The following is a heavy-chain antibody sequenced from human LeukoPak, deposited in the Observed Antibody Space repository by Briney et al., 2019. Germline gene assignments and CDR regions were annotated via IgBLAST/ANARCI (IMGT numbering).Heavy chain of an antibody. CDR1: GGSISSGGYY. Sequence: KTSETLSLTCTVSGGSISSGGYYWSWIRQHPGKGLEWIGYIYYSGSTYYNPSLKSRVTISVDTSKNQFSLKLSSVTAADTAVYCCARDRGPYSGYDSYYFDYWGQGTLVTVSS. CDR2: IYYSGST. V-gene: IGHV4-31*03. J-gene: IGHJ4*02. CDR3: ARDRGPYSGYDSYYFDY. D-gene: IGHD5-12*01.